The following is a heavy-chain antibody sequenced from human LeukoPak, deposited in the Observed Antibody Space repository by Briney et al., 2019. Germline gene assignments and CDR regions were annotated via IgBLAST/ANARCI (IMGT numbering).Heavy chain of an antibody. J-gene: IGHJ5*02. CDR2: IIPILGIA. CDR3: ARDPQGWKYNWFDP. D-gene: IGHD1-1*01. Sequence: ASVKVSCKASGGTFSSYTISWVRQAPGQGLEWMGRIIPILGIANYAQKFQGRVTITADKSTSTAYMELSSLRSEDTAVYYCARDPQGWKYNWFDPWGQGTLVTVSS. CDR1: GGTFSSYT. V-gene: IGHV1-69*04.